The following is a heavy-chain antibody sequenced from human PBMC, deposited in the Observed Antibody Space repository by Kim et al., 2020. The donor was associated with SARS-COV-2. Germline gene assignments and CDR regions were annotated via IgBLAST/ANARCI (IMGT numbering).Heavy chain of an antibody. Sequence: GGSLRLSCVASGFTFSSYWMHWVRQAPGKGLVWVSRVNSDGSSTSYADSVKGRFTISRDNARNTLYLQMNSLRAEDTAVYYCASLSTGYVWDKVDYWGQGTLGTVSS. CDR3: ASLSTGYVWDKVDY. D-gene: IGHD3-16*01. CDR2: VNSDGSST. J-gene: IGHJ4*02. V-gene: IGHV3-74*01. CDR1: GFTFSSYW.